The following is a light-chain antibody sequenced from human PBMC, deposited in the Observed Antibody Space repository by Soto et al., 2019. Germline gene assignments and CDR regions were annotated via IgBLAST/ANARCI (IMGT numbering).Light chain of an antibody. V-gene: IGKV1-39*01. CDR3: QQSYTTPNA. Sequence: DIQMTQSPSSLSASVGDRVTITCRESQSISMYLNWYQQKPGKAPKVLIYAASNLQSGVPSRFSGSGSGTDFTLTISSLQPEDFATYYCQQSYTTPNAFGQGTKMEIK. CDR1: QSISMY. J-gene: IGKJ2*01. CDR2: AAS.